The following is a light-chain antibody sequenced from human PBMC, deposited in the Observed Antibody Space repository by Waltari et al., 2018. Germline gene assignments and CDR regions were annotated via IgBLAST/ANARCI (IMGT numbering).Light chain of an antibody. J-gene: IGKJ2*03. CDR2: DAS. V-gene: IGKV3-15*01. CDR1: QSVANN. CDR3: QQYNDWYS. Sequence: EKVLTQFPATVSGSQGERVPLSCRASQSVANNVAWYQHRSGEAPRLVIYDASTRASGIPARFSGSGSGKEVTLTIRGLQSEDCALYYCQQYNDWYSFGQGTKLEIK.